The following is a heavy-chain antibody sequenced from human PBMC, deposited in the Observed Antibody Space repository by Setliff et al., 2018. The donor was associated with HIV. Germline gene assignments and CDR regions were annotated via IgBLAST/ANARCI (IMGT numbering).Heavy chain of an antibody. J-gene: IGHJ6*02. CDR1: RFTFNDYW. CDR3: ARKFRPGHGVDV. Sequence: GGSLRLSCVASRFTFNDYWMSWVRQAPGKGLEWVANIDREGSETNYVDSVKGRFTISRDNARSSMYLQMNSLRAEDTAIYYCARKFRPGHGVDVWGQGTTVTVS. CDR2: IDREGSET. V-gene: IGHV3-7*01. D-gene: IGHD3-10*01.